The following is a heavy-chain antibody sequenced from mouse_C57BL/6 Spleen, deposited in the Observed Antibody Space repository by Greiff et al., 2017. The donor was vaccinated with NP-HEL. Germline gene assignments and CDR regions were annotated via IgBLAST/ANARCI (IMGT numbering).Heavy chain of an antibody. CDR3: AREKWYSNYEAWFAY. J-gene: IGHJ3*01. CDR2: ISSGSSTI. Sequence: EVKLVESGGGLVKPGGSLKLSCAASGFTFSDYGLHWVRQAPEKGLEWVAYISSGSSTIYYADTVKGRFTLSRDNAKNTLFLQMTSLRSEDTAMYYCAREKWYSNYEAWFAYWGQGTLVTVSA. V-gene: IGHV5-17*01. CDR1: GFTFSDYG. D-gene: IGHD2-5*01.